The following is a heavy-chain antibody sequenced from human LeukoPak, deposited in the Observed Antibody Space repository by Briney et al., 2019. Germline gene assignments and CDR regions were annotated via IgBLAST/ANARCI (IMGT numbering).Heavy chain of an antibody. CDR3: ASRPTGFDWGPFDY. Sequence: PGGSLRLSCTASGCTFNNYVIHWVRQPPGKGLEWVAFFRYDGDHEYYADSVKGRFTFSRDNSKNTLLLQMNSLRTEDTAVYYCASRPTGFDWGPFDYWGPGTLVTVSS. CDR2: FRYDGDHE. CDR1: GCTFNNYV. V-gene: IGHV3-30*02. J-gene: IGHJ4*02. D-gene: IGHD5-12*01.